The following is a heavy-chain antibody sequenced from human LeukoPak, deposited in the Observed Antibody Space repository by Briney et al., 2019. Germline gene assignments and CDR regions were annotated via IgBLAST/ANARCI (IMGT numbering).Heavy chain of an antibody. Sequence: EPGRSLRLSCAASGFTFSSYGMHWVRQAPGKGLEGVAVISYDGSNNYYADSVKGRFTISRDNSKNTLYLQMNRLRAEDTAVYYCAKALRFGDEYYYYYYGMDVWGQGTTVTVSS. CDR1: GFTFSSYG. CDR2: ISYDGSNN. CDR3: AKALRFGDEYYYYYYGMDV. V-gene: IGHV3-30*18. J-gene: IGHJ6*02. D-gene: IGHD3-10*01.